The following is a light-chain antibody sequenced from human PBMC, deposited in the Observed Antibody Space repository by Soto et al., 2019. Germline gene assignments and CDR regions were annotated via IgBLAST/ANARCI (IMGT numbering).Light chain of an antibody. CDR3: AAWADSLNGYV. Sequence: QSVLTQPPSASGTPGQRVTISCSGGSSNIGTNAVNWYQQLPGTAPKLLIYNNNQRPSGVPDRFSGSKSGTSASLAISGLQSEDEADYYCAAWADSLNGYVFGTGTKLTVL. CDR1: SSNIGTNA. J-gene: IGLJ1*01. CDR2: NNN. V-gene: IGLV1-44*01.